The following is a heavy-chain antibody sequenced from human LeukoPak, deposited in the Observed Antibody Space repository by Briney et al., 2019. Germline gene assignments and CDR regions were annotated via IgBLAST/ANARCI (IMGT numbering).Heavy chain of an antibody. CDR2: IYYSGST. D-gene: IGHD6-19*01. Sequence: KPSETLSLTCTVSGGSIISSGYYWGWIRQSTGKGLEWVASIYYSGSTYYNPSLESRVSISVDTSENQFSVKLSSVTAADTAVYYCARVVAGLYYFDYWGQGSLVTVSS. V-gene: IGHV4-39*01. CDR3: ARVVAGLYYFDY. CDR1: GGSIISSGYY. J-gene: IGHJ4*02.